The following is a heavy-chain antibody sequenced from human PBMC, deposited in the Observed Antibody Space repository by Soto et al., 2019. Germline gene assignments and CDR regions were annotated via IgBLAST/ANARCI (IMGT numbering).Heavy chain of an antibody. CDR3: ARERRSFDWLLDGMDV. Sequence: GGSLRLSCAASGFTVSSNYMSWVRQAPGKGLEWVSVIYSGGSTYYADSVKGRFTISRDNSKNTLYPQMNSLRAEDTAVYYCARERRSFDWLLDGMDVWGQGTTVTVSS. CDR1: GFTVSSNY. V-gene: IGHV3-66*01. D-gene: IGHD3-9*01. J-gene: IGHJ6*02. CDR2: IYSGGST.